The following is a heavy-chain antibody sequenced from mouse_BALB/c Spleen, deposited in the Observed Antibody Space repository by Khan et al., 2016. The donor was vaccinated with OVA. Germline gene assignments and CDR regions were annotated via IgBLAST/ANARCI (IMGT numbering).Heavy chain of an antibody. CDR1: GYSITSGYS. CDR3: ARDGNDMDY. V-gene: IGHV3-1*02. J-gene: IGHJ4*01. D-gene: IGHD2-1*01. CDR2: IYYSGSI. Sequence: EVQLLETGPDLVKPSQSLSLTCTVIGYSITSGYSWHWIRQFPGNQLEWMGYIYYSGSINYNPSLKSRISFTRDTSNNQFFLKLKSVTAEDTAHYYGARDGNDMDYWGQGTSVTVSS.